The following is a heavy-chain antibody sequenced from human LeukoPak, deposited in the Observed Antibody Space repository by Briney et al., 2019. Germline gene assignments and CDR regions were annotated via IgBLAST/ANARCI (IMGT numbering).Heavy chain of an antibody. CDR2: IYHSGST. V-gene: IGHV4-38-2*02. J-gene: IGHJ4*02. CDR1: GYSISSGYY. Sequence: PSETLSLTCTVSGYSISSGYYWGWIRQPPGKGLEWIGSIYHSGSTYYNPSLKGRVTISVDTSKNQFSLKLSSVTAADTAVYYCARVGGVFDYWGQGTLVTVSS. CDR3: ARVGGVFDY. D-gene: IGHD3-10*01.